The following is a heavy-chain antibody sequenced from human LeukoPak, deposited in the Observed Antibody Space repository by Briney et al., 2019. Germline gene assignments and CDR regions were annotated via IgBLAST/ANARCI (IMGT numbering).Heavy chain of an antibody. CDR3: ARTQVLRYFDWLPWNYYYGMDV. V-gene: IGHV4-34*01. CDR1: GGSFSGYY. CDR2: ISHSGST. Sequence: PSETLSLTCAVYGGSFSGYYWSWIRQPPGKGLEWIGEISHSGSTSYNPSLKSRVTISVDTSKNQFSLKLSSVTAADTAVYYCARTQVLRYFDWLPWNYYYGMDVWGQGTTVTVSS. J-gene: IGHJ6*02. D-gene: IGHD3-9*01.